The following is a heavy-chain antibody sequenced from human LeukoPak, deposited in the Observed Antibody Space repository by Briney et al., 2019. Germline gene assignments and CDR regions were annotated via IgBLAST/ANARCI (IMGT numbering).Heavy chain of an antibody. V-gene: IGHV3-23*01. CDR1: GFTFSSYA. CDR3: AKDYSGAGYSNSWYEVGFDY. J-gene: IGHJ4*02. D-gene: IGHD6-13*01. Sequence: GGSLRLSCAASGFTFSSYAMSWVRQAPGKGLEWVSAISGSGGSTYYADSVKGRFTISRDNSKNTLYLQMNSLRAEDTAVYYCAKDYSGAGYSNSWYEVGFDYWGQGTLVTVSA. CDR2: ISGSGGST.